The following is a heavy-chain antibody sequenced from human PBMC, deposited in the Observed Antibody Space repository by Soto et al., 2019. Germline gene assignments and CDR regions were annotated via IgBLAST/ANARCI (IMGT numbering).Heavy chain of an antibody. V-gene: IGHV2-5*01. CDR3: ALDTERYVSSGYYYDWYFDL. CDR1: GFSLSTSGVG. J-gene: IGHJ2*01. CDR2: IYWNDDK. Sequence: QITLKESGPTLVKPTQTLTLTCTFSGFSLSTSGVGVGWIRQPPGKALEWLALIYWNDDKRYSPYPKSRLTSTKATSKNHVVLTMTNMDPVDTATYYCALDTERYVSSGYYYDWYFDLWGRGTLVTVSS. D-gene: IGHD3-22*01.